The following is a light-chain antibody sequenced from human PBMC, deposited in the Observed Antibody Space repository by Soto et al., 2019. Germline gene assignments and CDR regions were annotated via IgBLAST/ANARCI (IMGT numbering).Light chain of an antibody. Sequence: DIVMTQSPATLSVSPGDRATLSFSASRSVSINLAWYQQKPGQAPRLLIYGASTRATGVPARFSGSGSGTEFTLTISSLQSEDFAVYYCQQYINWPPWTFGQGTKVDIK. CDR3: QQYINWPPWT. V-gene: IGKV3-15*01. J-gene: IGKJ1*01. CDR1: RSVSIN. CDR2: GAS.